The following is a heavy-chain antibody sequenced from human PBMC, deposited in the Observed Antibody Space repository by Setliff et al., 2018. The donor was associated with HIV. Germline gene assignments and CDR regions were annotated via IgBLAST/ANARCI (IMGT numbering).Heavy chain of an antibody. CDR1: GFSVSNNY. Sequence: GGSLRLSCAASGFSVSNNYLTWVRQAPGKGLEWVSVMNNDGRTYYAESVKGRFTVSRDNSINILYLHMNSLIAEDTAVYYCAKGVKWLAPWGQGTLVTVSS. CDR3: AKGVKWLAP. J-gene: IGHJ5*02. D-gene: IGHD3-10*01. CDR2: MNNDGRT. V-gene: IGHV3-53*01.